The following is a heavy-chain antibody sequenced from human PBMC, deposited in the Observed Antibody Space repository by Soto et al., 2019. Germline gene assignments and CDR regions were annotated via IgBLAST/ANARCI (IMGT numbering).Heavy chain of an antibody. CDR2: ISYDGSNK. V-gene: IGHV3-30*18. CDR3: AKEARQQLPLGNY. CDR1: GLTFSSYG. Sequence: GGSLRLSCASSGLTFSSYGMHWVRQAPGKGLEWVAVISYDGSNKYYADSVKGRFTISRDNSKNTLYLQMNSLRAEDTAVYYCAKEARQQLPLGNYWGQGTLVTVSS. J-gene: IGHJ4*02. D-gene: IGHD6-13*01.